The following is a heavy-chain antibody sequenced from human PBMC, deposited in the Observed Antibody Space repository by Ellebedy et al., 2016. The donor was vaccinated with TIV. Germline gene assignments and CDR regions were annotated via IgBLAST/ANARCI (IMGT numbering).Heavy chain of an antibody. D-gene: IGHD5-12*01. J-gene: IGHJ4*02. V-gene: IGHV3-7*03. CDR2: INQDGSEK. Sequence: GESLKISCAASGFTLSSYWMSWVRQAPGKGLEWVANINQDGSEKYYVDSVKGRFSISRDNAKNSLSLQMNSLRVEDTAVYFCARGGYGRPFDCWGQGTLVTVSS. CDR3: ARGGYGRPFDC. CDR1: GFTLSSYW.